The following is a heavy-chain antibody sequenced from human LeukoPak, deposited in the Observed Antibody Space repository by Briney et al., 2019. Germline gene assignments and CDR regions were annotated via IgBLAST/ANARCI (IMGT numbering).Heavy chain of an antibody. CDR3: ARFPPGSITYYYYGMDV. V-gene: IGHV3-48*02. J-gene: IGHJ6*02. Sequence: RQAPGKGLEWVSYXSSSSSTIYYADSVKGRFTISRDNAKNSLYLQMNSLRDEDTAVYYCARFPPGSITYYYYGMDVWGQGTTVTVSS. D-gene: IGHD1-14*01. CDR2: XSSSSSTI.